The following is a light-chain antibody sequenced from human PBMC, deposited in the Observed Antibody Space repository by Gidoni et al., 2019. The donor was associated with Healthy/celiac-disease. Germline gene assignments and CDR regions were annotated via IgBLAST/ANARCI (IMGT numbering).Light chain of an antibody. J-gene: IGLJ2*01. Sequence: SYELTQPPSVSVSPGQTASITCSGDKLGDKYACWYQQKPGQSPVLVIYKDSKRPSGIPERLAGSKAGNTATLTISGTQAMDEADYYCQAWDSSTVVFGGGTKLTVL. CDR3: QAWDSSTVV. CDR2: KDS. V-gene: IGLV3-1*01. CDR1: KLGDKY.